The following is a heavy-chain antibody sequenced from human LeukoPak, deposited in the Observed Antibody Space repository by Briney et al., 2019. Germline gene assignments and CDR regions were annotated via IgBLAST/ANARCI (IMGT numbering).Heavy chain of an antibody. CDR3: ARAVGIAVPGTFDYYYRHV. CDR2: IYYSGST. CDR1: GGSISSSSYY. D-gene: IGHD6-19*01. V-gene: IGHV4-39*07. J-gene: IGHJ6*03. Sequence: PSETLSLTCTVSGGSISSSSYYWGWIRQPPGKGLEWIGSIYYSGSTYYNPSLKRRVTISVDTSKSQFSLKLSSVTASDTAVYYCARAVGIAVPGTFDYYYRHVWGKGTTVSVSS.